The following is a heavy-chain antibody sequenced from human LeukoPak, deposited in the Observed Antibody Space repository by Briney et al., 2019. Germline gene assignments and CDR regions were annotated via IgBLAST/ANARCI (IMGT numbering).Heavy chain of an antibody. V-gene: IGHV3-23*01. CDR3: AKGTYNYDSSVYLDY. CDR1: GFTFRSYA. CDR2: ISGSGGST. D-gene: IGHD3-22*01. J-gene: IGHJ4*02. Sequence: PGGSLRLSCAASGFTFRSYAMSWVRQAPGKGLEWVSAISGSGGSTYYADSVKGRFTISRDNSKNTLYLQMNSLRAEDTAVYYCAKGTYNYDSSVYLDYWGQGTLVTVSS.